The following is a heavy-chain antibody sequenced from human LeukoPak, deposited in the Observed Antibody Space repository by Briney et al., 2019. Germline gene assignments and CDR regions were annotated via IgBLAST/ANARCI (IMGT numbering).Heavy chain of an antibody. CDR1: GYTFTSYG. V-gene: IGHV1-18*01. Sequence: ASVKVSCKASGYTFTSYGISWVRQAPGQGLEWMGWISAYNGNTNCAQKLQGRVTMTTDTSTSTAYMELRSLRSDDTAVFYCARNGPQVVPAAIDYYYYYMDVWGKGTTVTVSS. D-gene: IGHD2-2*02. CDR3: ARNGPQVVPAAIDYYYYYMDV. CDR2: ISAYNGNT. J-gene: IGHJ6*03.